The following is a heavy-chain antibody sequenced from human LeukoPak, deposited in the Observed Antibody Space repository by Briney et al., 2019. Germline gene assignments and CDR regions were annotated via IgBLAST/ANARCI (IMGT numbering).Heavy chain of an antibody. V-gene: IGHV4-39*07. Sequence: SETLSLTCTVSGGSISSSSYYWGWIRQPPGEGLEWIGNIYYSGSTYYNPSLKSRATVSVDTSKNQFSLQLNSVTPEDTAVYYCARGGLISLANTPLGAFDIWGQGTMVSVSS. CDR3: ARGGLISLANTPLGAFDI. CDR2: IYYSGST. CDR1: GGSISSSSYY. J-gene: IGHJ3*02. D-gene: IGHD3/OR15-3a*01.